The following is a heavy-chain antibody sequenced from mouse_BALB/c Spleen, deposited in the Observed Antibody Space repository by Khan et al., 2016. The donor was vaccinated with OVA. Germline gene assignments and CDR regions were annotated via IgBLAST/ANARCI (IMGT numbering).Heavy chain of an antibody. CDR2: INPSSGGT. D-gene: IGHD2-2*01. CDR1: GYTFTSYY. CDR3: SRSGYGSFAY. V-gene: IGHV1S81*02. Sequence: QVQLKQSGAELVMPGASVRLSCKASGYTFTSYYLYWVKQRPGQGLEWIGDINPSSGGTNFNEKFKSKATLTVDKSSSTAYIQLNSLTSEDSAVYYCSRSGYGSFAYWGQGTLVTVSA. J-gene: IGHJ3*01.